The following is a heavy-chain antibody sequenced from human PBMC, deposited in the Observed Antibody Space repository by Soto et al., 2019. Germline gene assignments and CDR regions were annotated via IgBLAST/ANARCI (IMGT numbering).Heavy chain of an antibody. D-gene: IGHD2-15*01. J-gene: IGHJ5*02. Sequence: QVQLVQSGAEVKKPGASVKVSCKASGYSFTVYYMHWLRQAPGQGLEWMGWINPNSGGANYAQKFQGRVTMTRDTSINTAYMELSSLRSDDTAVYYCAPGKALGSGKWFDPWGQGTLVTVSS. CDR1: GYSFTVYY. V-gene: IGHV1-2*02. CDR3: APGKALGSGKWFDP. CDR2: INPNSGGA.